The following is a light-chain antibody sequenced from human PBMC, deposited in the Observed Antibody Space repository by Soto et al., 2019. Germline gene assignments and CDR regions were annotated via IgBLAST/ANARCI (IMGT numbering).Light chain of an antibody. J-gene: IGLJ2*01. CDR1: SSDVGGYNY. CDR3: SAYTSSSTLVV. CDR2: DVS. V-gene: IGLV2-14*01. Sequence: QSALTQPASVSGSPGQSITISCTGTSSDVGGYNYVSLYQQHPGKAPKLMIYDVSNRPSGVSNRFSGSKSVNTASLTISALQAEDEADYYCSAYTSSSTLVVFGGGTKVTVL.